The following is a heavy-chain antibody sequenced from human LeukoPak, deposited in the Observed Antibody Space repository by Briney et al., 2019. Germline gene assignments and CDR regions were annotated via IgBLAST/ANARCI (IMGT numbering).Heavy chain of an antibody. J-gene: IGHJ6*02. CDR3: GRGGYDFDA. CDR2: IERGTST. D-gene: IGHD3/OR15-3a*01. V-gene: IGHV3-69-1*01. CDR1: GFSISDYY. Sequence: GRSLRLSCAAAGFSISDYYMTWVSQAPGKGLEWVSTIERGTSTLYAGSVKGRLTISRDNTKNTLYLQINSLRAEDTAVYYCGRGGYDFDAWGPGTTVSVFS.